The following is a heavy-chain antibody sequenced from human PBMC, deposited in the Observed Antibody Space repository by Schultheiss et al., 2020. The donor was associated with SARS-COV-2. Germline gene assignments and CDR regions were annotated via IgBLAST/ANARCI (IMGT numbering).Heavy chain of an antibody. D-gene: IGHD3-3*01. CDR1: GGSFSGYY. J-gene: IGHJ4*02. Sequence: SETLSLTCAVYGGSFSGYYWSWIRQPPGKGLEWIGEINHSGSTNYNPSLKSRVTISVDTSKNKFSLKLSSVTAADTAVYYCARKRSYYDFWSGYYYFDYWGQGTLVTVSS. CDR3: ARKRSYYDFWSGYYYFDY. CDR2: INHSGST. V-gene: IGHV4-34*01.